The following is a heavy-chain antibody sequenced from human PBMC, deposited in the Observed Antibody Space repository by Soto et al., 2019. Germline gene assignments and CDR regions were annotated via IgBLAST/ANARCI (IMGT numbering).Heavy chain of an antibody. V-gene: IGHV4-31*03. Sequence: SETLSLTCTVSGGSISSGGYYWSWILQHPGKGLEWIVYIYYSVSTYYNPSLKSRVTISVDTSKNQFSLKLSSVTAADTAVYYCASRTWHRPFDIWGQGTMVTV. J-gene: IGHJ3*02. CDR2: IYYSVST. CDR3: ASRTWHRPFDI. D-gene: IGHD1-1*01. CDR1: GGSISSGGYY.